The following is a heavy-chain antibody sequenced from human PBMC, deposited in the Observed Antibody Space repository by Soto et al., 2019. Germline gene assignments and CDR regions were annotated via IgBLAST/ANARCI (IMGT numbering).Heavy chain of an antibody. D-gene: IGHD6-13*01. J-gene: IGHJ5*02. Sequence: ASLKGSCKASCYTFTRYGSSWVRPAPGQRLERMGWISAYNGNTNYAQKLQGRVTMTTDTSTSTAYMELRSLRSDDTAVYYCARDPRSIAAAGTDNYYGILTGWYNWFDPWGQGTLVTISS. CDR3: ARDPRSIAAAGTDNYYGILTGWYNWFDP. V-gene: IGHV1-18*01. CDR1: CYTFTRYG. CDR2: ISAYNGNT.